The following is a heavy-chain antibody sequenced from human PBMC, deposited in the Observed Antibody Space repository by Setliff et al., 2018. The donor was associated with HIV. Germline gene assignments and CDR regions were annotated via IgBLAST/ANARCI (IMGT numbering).Heavy chain of an antibody. CDR1: GYTLTTYG. CDR3: ARVGSYWSTFDY. V-gene: IGHV7-4-1*02. CDR2: INTETGNP. Sequence: ASVKVSCKASGYTLTTYGISWVRQAPGQGPEWMVWINTETGNPMYAQGFRGRLVFSLDTSVNTAYLQINSLKAEDTAMYYCARVGSYWSTFDYWGQGALVTVSS. D-gene: IGHD2-8*02. J-gene: IGHJ4*02.